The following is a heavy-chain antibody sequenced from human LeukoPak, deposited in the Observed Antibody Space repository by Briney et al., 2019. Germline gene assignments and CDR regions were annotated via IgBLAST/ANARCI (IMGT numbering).Heavy chain of an antibody. Sequence: PGGSLRLFCAASGFTFSSYSMNWVRQAPGKGLEWVAVISYDGSNKYYADSVKGRFTISRDNSKNSLYLQINSLTAEDTAVYYCARAHSSAWGYWGQGTLVTVSS. J-gene: IGHJ4*02. CDR1: GFTFSSYS. CDR2: ISYDGSNK. D-gene: IGHD6-19*01. CDR3: ARAHSSAWGY. V-gene: IGHV3-30*03.